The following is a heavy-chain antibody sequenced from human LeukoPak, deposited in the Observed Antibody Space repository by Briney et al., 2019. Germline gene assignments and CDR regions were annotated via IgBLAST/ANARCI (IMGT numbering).Heavy chain of an antibody. V-gene: IGHV1-2*02. CDR1: GYTFTDYY. D-gene: IGHD6-19*01. CDR2: INPKSGGT. J-gene: IGHJ4*02. CDR3: AISIISSKWQVPFLGY. Sequence: ASVKVSCKASGYTFTDYYVHWVRQAPGQGPEWMGWINPKSGGTNYAQKFQGRVTMTRDTSISTAYMDLRRLTSDDTAVYYCAISIISSKWQVPFLGYWGQGTLVTVSS.